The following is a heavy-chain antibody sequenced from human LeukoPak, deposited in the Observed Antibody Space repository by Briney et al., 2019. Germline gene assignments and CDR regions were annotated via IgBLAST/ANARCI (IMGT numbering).Heavy chain of an antibody. J-gene: IGHJ4*02. V-gene: IGHV3-48*04. CDR2: ISRTTGSI. D-gene: IGHD1-26*01. CDR1: GFTASSYT. Sequence: GGSLRLSCEAAGFTASSYTMNWVRQAPGKGLEWVSLISRTTGSIYYADSVRGRFTISRDSAKNSVYLQMNSLRAEDTAIYYCARESILGTTTDYFDYWAREPGSSSPQ. CDR3: ARESILGTTTDYFDY.